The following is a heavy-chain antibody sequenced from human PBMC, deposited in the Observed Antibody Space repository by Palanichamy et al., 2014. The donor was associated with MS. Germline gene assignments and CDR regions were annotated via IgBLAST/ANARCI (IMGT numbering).Heavy chain of an antibody. D-gene: IGHD3-10*01. CDR1: GFTFSSYA. J-gene: IGHJ2*01. V-gene: IGHV3-30-3*01. CDR3: ARDPYYYGSGSYNPNWYFDL. Sequence: QLVEVWGRAWSSLGGPSRLSCAASGFTFSSYAMHWVRQAPGKGLEWVAVISYDGSNKYYADSVKGRFTISRDNSKNTLYLQTNSLRAEDTAVYYCARDPYYYGSGSYNPNWYFDLWGRGTLVTVSS. CDR2: ISYDGSNK.